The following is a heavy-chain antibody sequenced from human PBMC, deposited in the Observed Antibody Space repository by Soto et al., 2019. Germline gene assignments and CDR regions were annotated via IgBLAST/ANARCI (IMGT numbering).Heavy chain of an antibody. V-gene: IGHV3-23*01. CDR3: ARGSDFWSGYYTGMDV. D-gene: IGHD3-3*01. J-gene: IGHJ6*02. Sequence: LRLSCAASGFTFSSYAMSWVRQAPGKGLEWVSAISGSGGSTYYADSVKGRFTISRDNSKNTLYLQMNSLRAEDTAVYYCARGSDFWSGYYTGMDVWGQGTTVTVSS. CDR2: ISGSGGST. CDR1: GFTFSSYA.